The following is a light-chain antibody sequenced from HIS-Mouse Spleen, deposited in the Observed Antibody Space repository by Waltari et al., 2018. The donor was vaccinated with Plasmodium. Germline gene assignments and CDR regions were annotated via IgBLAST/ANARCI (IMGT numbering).Light chain of an antibody. V-gene: IGKV3-15*01. Sequence: EIVMTQSPATLSVSPGERATLSCRASQSVSSNLAWYQKKPGQAPRLLIAGASTRATGIPARFSGSGSGTEFTLTISSLQSEDFAVYYCQQYNNWSFTFGPGTKVDIK. CDR2: GAS. CDR1: QSVSSN. J-gene: IGKJ3*01. CDR3: QQYNNWSFT.